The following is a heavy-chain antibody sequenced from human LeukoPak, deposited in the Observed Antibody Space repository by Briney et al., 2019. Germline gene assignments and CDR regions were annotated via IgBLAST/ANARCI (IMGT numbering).Heavy chain of an antibody. Sequence: SQTLSLTCTVSGGSISSGGYYWSWIRQHPGKGLEWIGYIYYSGSTYYNPSLKSRVTISVDTSKNQFSLKLSSVTAADTAVYYCARDGSSSDYYYYGMDVWGQGTTVTVSS. CDR2: IYYSGST. CDR1: GGSISSGGYY. J-gene: IGHJ6*02. V-gene: IGHV4-31*03. D-gene: IGHD6-6*01. CDR3: ARDGSSSDYYYYGMDV.